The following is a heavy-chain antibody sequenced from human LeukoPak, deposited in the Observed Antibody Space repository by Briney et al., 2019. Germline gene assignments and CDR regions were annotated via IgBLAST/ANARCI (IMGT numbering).Heavy chain of an antibody. CDR1: GFTSSSYS. D-gene: IGHD6-13*01. J-gene: IGHJ6*02. CDR3: ARGPGYSSSIYGMDV. Sequence: GGSLRLSCAASGFTSSSYSMNWVRQALGKGLEWVSSISSSSSYIYYADSVKGRFTISRDNAKNSLYLQMNSLRAEDTAVYYCARGPGYSSSIYGMDVWGQGTTVTVSS. V-gene: IGHV3-21*01. CDR2: ISSSSSYI.